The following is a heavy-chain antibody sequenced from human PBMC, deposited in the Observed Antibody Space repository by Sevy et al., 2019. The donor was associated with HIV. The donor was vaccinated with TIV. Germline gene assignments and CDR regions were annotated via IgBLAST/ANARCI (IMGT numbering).Heavy chain of an antibody. CDR1: GFTFSSYW. Sequence: GGSLRLSCADSGFTFSSYWMHWVRQAPGKGLVWVSRIKSDGSTTTYADSVKGRFTISRDNAKNTLYLQMNSLRAEDTALYYCTRGYSNDAFDFWGQGTMVTVSS. CDR3: TRGYSNDAFDF. CDR2: IKSDGSTT. J-gene: IGHJ3*01. D-gene: IGHD5-18*01. V-gene: IGHV3-74*01.